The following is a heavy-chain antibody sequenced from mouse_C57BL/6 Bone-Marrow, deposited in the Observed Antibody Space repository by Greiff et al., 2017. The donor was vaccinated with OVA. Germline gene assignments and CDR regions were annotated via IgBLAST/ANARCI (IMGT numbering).Heavy chain of an antibody. D-gene: IGHD3-2*02. Sequence: EVKVEESGGGLVQPGGSMKLSCAASGFTFSDAWMDWVRQSPEKGLEWVAEIKNKTNNHATYYAESVKGRFTISRDYSKSSVYLQMNSLSAEDTVIYYCTPQAYAWFAYWGQGTLVTVSA. CDR2: IKNKTNNHAT. J-gene: IGHJ3*01. CDR1: GFTFSDAW. CDR3: TPQAYAWFAY. V-gene: IGHV6-6*01.